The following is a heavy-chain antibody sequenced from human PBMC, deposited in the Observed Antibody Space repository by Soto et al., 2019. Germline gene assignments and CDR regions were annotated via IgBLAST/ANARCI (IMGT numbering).Heavy chain of an antibody. D-gene: IGHD2-2*01. V-gene: IGHV5-51*01. CDR1: GYSFTSYL. J-gene: IGHJ6*02. Sequence: PGEALKISCKGSGYSFTSYLIGWVRQMPGKGLEWMGIIYPGDSDTRYSPSFQGQVTISADKSISTAYLQWSSLKASDTAMYYCARHYCSSTSCYPVYYYYYGMDVWGQGTTVTVS. CDR2: IYPGDSDT. CDR3: ARHYCSSTSCYPVYYYYYGMDV.